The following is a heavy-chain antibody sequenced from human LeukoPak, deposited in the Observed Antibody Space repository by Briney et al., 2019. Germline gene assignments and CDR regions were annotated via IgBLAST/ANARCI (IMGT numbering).Heavy chain of an antibody. CDR2: IFYSGTT. V-gene: IGHV4-39*01. CDR3: ARGLT. J-gene: IGHJ5*02. Sequence: PSETLSLTCSGSGDSINMSRYYWGWIRQSPGKGLEWIGSIFYSGTTYYNPSLNSRVTISVDTSKNQFSLKLTSVTAADTAVYYCARGLTWGQGTLVTVSS. D-gene: IGHD3-16*01. CDR1: GDSINMSRYY.